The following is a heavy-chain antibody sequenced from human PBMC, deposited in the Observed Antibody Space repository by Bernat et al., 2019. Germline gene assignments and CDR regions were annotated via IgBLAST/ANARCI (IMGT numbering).Heavy chain of an antibody. J-gene: IGHJ6*02. CDR3: AKSYSGDYQHQYYGMDV. V-gene: IGHV1-69*01. Sequence: QVQLVQSGAEVKKPGSSVKVSCKASGGTFSSYAISWVRQAPGQGLEWMGGIIPIFGTANYAQKFQGRVTITADESTSTAYMELNSLRAEDTAVYYCAKSYSGDYQHQYYGMDVWGQGTTVTVSS. CDR2: IIPIFGTA. CDR1: GGTFSSYA. D-gene: IGHD4-17*01.